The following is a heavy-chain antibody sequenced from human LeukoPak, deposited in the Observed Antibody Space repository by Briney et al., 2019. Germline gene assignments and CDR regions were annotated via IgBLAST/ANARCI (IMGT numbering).Heavy chain of an antibody. D-gene: IGHD6-6*01. V-gene: IGHV1-18*01. J-gene: IGHJ4*02. CDR3: ARVVAARQSDY. CDR2: ISAYNGNT. Sequence: ASVKVSCKASGYTFTSYGISWVRQAPGQGLEWMGWISAYNGNTNYAQKFQGRVTMTRDTSISTAYMELSRLRSDDTAVYYCARVVAARQSDYWGQGTLVTVSS. CDR1: GYTFTSYG.